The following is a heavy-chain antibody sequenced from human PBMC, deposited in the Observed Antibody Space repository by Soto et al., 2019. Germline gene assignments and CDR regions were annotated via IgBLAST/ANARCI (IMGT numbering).Heavy chain of an antibody. V-gene: IGHV3-23*01. Sequence: GSLRLSCAASGFTFSNYALNWVRQAPGKGLEWVSAISGSGGSTYYADSVKGRFTISRGNSKNTLYLQMNSLTAEDTAIYYCAKDDYCSSTTCYKSRFDPWGQGILVTVSS. J-gene: IGHJ5*02. D-gene: IGHD2-2*02. CDR3: AKDDYCSSTTCYKSRFDP. CDR2: ISGSGGST. CDR1: GFTFSNYA.